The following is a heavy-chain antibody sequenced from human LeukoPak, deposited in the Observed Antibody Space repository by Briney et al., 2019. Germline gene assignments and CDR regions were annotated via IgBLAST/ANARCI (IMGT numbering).Heavy chain of an antibody. CDR1: GYTFTGYY. CDR3: ASRPKYSSGWYRGVP. J-gene: IGHJ5*02. D-gene: IGHD6-19*01. CDR2: INPNSGGT. Sequence: ASVKVSCKTSGYTFTGYYMHWVRQAPGQGLEWMGWINPNSGGTNYAQKFQGRVTMTRDTSISTAYMELSRLRSDDTAVYYCASRPKYSSGWYRGVPWGQGTLVTVSS. V-gene: IGHV1-2*02.